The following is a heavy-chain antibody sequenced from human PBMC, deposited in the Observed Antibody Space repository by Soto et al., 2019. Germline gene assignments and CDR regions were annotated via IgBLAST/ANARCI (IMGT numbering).Heavy chain of an antibody. V-gene: IGHV4-34*01. D-gene: IGHD3-10*01. Sequence: QVQLQQWGAGLLKPSETLSLTCAVYGGSFSGYQWSWIRQTPGKGLEWIGEINDSGNINYNPSLKSRVTILIDTPKKQISLKLSSATAADTAVYYCARGLILWFGELSRRGGYYYYMDVWGKGTTVTASS. CDR3: ARGLILWFGELSRRGGYYYYMDV. CDR2: INDSGNI. J-gene: IGHJ6*03. CDR1: GGSFSGYQ.